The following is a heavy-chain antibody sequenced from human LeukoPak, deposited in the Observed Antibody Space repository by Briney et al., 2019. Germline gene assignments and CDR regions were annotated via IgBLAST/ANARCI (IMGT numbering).Heavy chain of an antibody. D-gene: IGHD2/OR15-2a*01. Sequence: SETLSLTCTVSGGSVNSGSHYWSWIRQPPGKGLEWIGYIYYSGSTNYNPSLKSRVTISVDTSKNQFSLRLGSVSAADTAVYYCARKNDFDIWGQGTLVTVSS. CDR2: IYYSGST. J-gene: IGHJ3*02. V-gene: IGHV4-61*01. CDR1: GGSVNSGSHY. CDR3: ARKNDFDI.